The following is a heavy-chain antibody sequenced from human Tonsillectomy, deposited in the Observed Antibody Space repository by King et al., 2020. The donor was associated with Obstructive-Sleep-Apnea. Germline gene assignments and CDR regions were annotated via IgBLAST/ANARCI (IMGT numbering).Heavy chain of an antibody. Sequence: VQLQESEGGVVQPGRSLRLSCAASGFSFSSYAMHWVRQAPGKGLEWVALISYDGSSNYYADSVKGRFTISRDNSKNMVYMQMNSLRVEDTAVYYCAKDHTGYSGSWYVPEHWGQGTLVTVSS. J-gene: IGHJ1*01. CDR2: ISYDGSSN. CDR1: GFSFSSYA. D-gene: IGHD6-13*01. CDR3: AKDHTGYSGSWYVPEH. V-gene: IGHV3-30-3*01.